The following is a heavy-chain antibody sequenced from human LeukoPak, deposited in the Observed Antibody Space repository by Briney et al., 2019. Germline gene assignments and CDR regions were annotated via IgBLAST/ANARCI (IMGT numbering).Heavy chain of an antibody. D-gene: IGHD7-27*01. CDR1: GGSFSGYY. CDR2: INHSGST. CDR3: ARGANWVPGDAFDI. V-gene: IGHV4-34*01. J-gene: IGHJ3*02. Sequence: PSETLSLTCAVYGGSFSGYYWSWIRQPPGKGLEWIGEINHSGSTNYNPSLKGRVTISVDTSKNQFSLKLSSVTAADTAVYYCARGANWVPGDAFDIWGQGTMVTVSS.